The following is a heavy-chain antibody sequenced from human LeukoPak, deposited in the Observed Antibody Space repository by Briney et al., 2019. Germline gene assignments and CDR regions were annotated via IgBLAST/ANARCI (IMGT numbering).Heavy chain of an antibody. CDR3: ARDPGYSSSWPDDYYHYYGMDV. V-gene: IGHV1-69*13. CDR1: GGTFSSYA. CDR2: IIPIFGTA. Sequence: ASVKVSCKASGGTFSSYAISWVRQAPGQGLEWMGGIIPIFGTANYAQKFQGRVTITADESTSTAYMELSSLRSEDTAVYYCARDPGYSSSWPDDYYHYYGMDVWGQGTTVTVSS. D-gene: IGHD6-13*01. J-gene: IGHJ6*02.